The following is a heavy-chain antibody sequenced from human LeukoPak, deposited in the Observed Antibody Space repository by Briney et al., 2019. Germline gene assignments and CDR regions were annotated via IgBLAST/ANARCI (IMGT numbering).Heavy chain of an antibody. Sequence: GGSLRLSCAASGFTFSSYGMHWVCQAPGKGLEWVAFIRYDGSNKYYADSVKGRFTISRDNAKNSLYLQMNSLRAEDTAVYYCASLSLRWSDYWGQGTLVTVSS. D-gene: IGHD4-23*01. CDR1: GFTFSSYG. V-gene: IGHV3-30*02. CDR2: IRYDGSNK. J-gene: IGHJ4*02. CDR3: ASLSLRWSDY.